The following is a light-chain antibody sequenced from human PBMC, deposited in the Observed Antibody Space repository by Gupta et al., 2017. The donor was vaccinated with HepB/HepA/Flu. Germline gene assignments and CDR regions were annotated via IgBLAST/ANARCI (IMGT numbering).Light chain of an antibody. Sequence: DIQMTQSPSSLSASVGDRVTITCRASQDISNYLAWYQQKPGKVPQLLIYGASTLQSGDPSRFSGRGSGTDFTLTISSLQPEDVATYYCQKDDSAPHTFGQGTKVEIK. V-gene: IGKV1-27*01. CDR1: QDISNY. CDR3: QKDDSAPHT. CDR2: GAS. J-gene: IGKJ1*01.